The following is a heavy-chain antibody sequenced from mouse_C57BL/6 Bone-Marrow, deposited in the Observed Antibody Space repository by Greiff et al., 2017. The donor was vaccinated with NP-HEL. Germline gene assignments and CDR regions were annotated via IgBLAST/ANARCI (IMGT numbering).Heavy chain of an antibody. Sequence: EVQLVESGGGLVQPKGSLKLSCAASGFTFNTYAMHWVRQAPGKGLEWVARIRSKSSNYATYYTDSVKDRFTSSRDDSQSMLYLQMNNLKTADTAMYDCVRNYGSSCHWYFDVWGTGTTVTVSS. V-gene: IGHV10-3*01. CDR1: GFTFNTYA. D-gene: IGHD1-1*01. CDR2: IRSKSSNYAT. J-gene: IGHJ1*03. CDR3: VRNYGSSCHWYFDV.